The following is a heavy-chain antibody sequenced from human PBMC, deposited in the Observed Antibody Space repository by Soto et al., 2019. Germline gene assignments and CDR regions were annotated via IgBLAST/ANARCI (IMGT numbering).Heavy chain of an antibody. CDR3: ARDWGSSGWPN. CDR1: GHSLSSGGYY. CDR2: IYFTGTT. V-gene: IGHV4-31*03. Sequence: SETLSLTCTVSGHSLSSGGYYWSWIRQHPGKGLEWVGYIYFTGTTLYNPSLKSRLAISVDTSKNQFSLKLTSVTTADTAVYYCARDWGSSGWPNWGQGVLVTVSS. D-gene: IGHD6-19*01. J-gene: IGHJ4*02.